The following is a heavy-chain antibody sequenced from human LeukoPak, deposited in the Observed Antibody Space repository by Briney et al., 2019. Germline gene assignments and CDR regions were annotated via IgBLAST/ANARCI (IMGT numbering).Heavy chain of an antibody. D-gene: IGHD4-23*01. CDR2: INHSGST. V-gene: IGHV4-34*01. CDR3: ARRSNSGPFDY. CDR1: GGSFSGYY. J-gene: IGHJ4*02. Sequence: SETLSLTCAVYGGSFSGYYGSWIRQPPGKGLEWIGKINHSGSTNYNPSLKSRVTISVDTSKNQFSLKLSSVTAADTAVYYCARRSNSGPFDYWGQGTLVTVSS.